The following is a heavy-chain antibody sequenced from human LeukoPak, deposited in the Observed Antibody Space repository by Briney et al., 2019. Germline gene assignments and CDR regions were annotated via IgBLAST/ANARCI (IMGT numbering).Heavy chain of an antibody. Sequence: GGSLRLSCAASGFTFSSYGMHWVRQAPGKGLEWVAVIWYDGSNKYYADSVKGRFTISRDNSKNTLYLQMNSLRAEDTAMYYCARERGIAAAAAFHYWGQGTLVTVSS. CDR2: IWYDGSNK. V-gene: IGHV3-33*01. D-gene: IGHD6-13*01. CDR3: ARERGIAAAAAFHY. CDR1: GFTFSSYG. J-gene: IGHJ4*02.